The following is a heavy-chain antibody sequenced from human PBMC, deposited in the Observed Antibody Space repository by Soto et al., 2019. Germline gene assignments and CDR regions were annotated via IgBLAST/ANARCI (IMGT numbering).Heavy chain of an antibody. J-gene: IGHJ5*02. CDR1: GYTFTSYA. D-gene: IGHD6-13*01. CDR3: ATDRQQLNWFDP. V-gene: IGHV1-3*01. CDR2: INAGNGNT. Sequence: ASVKVSCKASGYTFTSYAMDWVRQAPGQRLEWMGWINAGNGNTKYSQKFQGRVTITRDTSASTAYMELSSLRSEDTAVYYCATDRQQLNWFDPWGQGTLVTVSS.